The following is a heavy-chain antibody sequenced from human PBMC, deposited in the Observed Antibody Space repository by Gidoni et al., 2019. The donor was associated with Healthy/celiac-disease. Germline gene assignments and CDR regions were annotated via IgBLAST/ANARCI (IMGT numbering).Heavy chain of an antibody. CDR1: GFTFSRYW. CDR2: IKQDGSEK. J-gene: IGHJ4*02. V-gene: IGHV3-7*01. CDR3: ARDSEEGLGGY. Sequence: EVQLVESGGGLVQPGGSLRLSCAASGFTFSRYWMSWVRQAPGKGLEWVANIKQDGSEKYYVDSVKGRFTISRDNAKNSLYLQMNSLRAEDTAVYYCARDSEEGLGGYWGQGTLVTVSS. D-gene: IGHD7-27*01.